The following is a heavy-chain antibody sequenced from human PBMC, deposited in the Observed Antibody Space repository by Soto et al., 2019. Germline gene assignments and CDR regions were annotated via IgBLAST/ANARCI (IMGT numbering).Heavy chain of an antibody. J-gene: IGHJ5*02. CDR2: IYYSGST. D-gene: IGHD6-13*01. Sequence: PSETLSLTCTVSGGSISSSSYYWGWIRQPPGKGLEWIGSIYYSGSTYYNPSLKSRVTISVDTSKNQFSLKLSSVTAADTAVYYCARAAGGSSRWYIVYWLDPCGQGTLVTVYS. CDR1: GGSISSSSYY. CDR3: ARAAGGSSRWYIVYWLDP. V-gene: IGHV4-39*01.